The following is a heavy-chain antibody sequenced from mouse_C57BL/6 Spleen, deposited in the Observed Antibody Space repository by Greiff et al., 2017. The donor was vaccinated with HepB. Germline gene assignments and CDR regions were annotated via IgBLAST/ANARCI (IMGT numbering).Heavy chain of an antibody. Sequence: VQLQQSGAELVRPGASVKLSCTASGFNIKDDYMHWVKQRPEQGLEWIGWIDPENGDTEYASKFQGKATITADTSSNTAYLQLSSLTSEDTAIYYCARSNLDYFDYWGQGTTLTVSS. CDR2: IDPENGDT. V-gene: IGHV14-4*01. CDR3: ARSNLDYFDY. CDR1: GFNIKDDY. D-gene: IGHD2-10*02. J-gene: IGHJ2*01.